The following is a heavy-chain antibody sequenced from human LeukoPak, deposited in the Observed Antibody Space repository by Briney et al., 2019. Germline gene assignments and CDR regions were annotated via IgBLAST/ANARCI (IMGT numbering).Heavy chain of an antibody. Sequence: ASVKVSCKVSGYTLTELSMHWVRQAPGKGLEWMGGFDPEDGETIYAQKFQGRVTITADESTSTAYMELSSLRSEDTAVYYCARDSGSRRDYWGQGTLVTVSS. CDR2: FDPEDGET. D-gene: IGHD1-26*01. J-gene: IGHJ4*02. CDR3: ARDSGSRRDY. CDR1: GYTLTELS. V-gene: IGHV1-24*01.